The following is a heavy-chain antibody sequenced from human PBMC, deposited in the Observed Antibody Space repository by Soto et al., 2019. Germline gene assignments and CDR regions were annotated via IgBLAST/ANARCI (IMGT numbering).Heavy chain of an antibody. CDR1: GFPSIDYN. J-gene: IGHJ4*02. V-gene: IGHV3-11*01. D-gene: IGHD6-19*01. Sequence: QVDLMESGGGLAKPGGSLKLSCAASGFPSIDYNMTWIRQAPGKGLEWVSYINTLSSAIYYADSVKGRFTISRDNAKNSLFLQMNSLRAEDTAVYYCARRLQWQLRPLDSWGRGTLVTVSS. CDR3: ARRLQWQLRPLDS. CDR2: INTLSSAI.